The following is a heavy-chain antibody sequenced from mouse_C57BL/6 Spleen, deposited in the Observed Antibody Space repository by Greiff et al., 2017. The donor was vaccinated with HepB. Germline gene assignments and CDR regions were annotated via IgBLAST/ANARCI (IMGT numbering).Heavy chain of an antibody. Sequence: EVQLQQSGPELVKPGASVKMSCKASGYTFTDYNMHWVKQSHGKSLVWIGYINPNNGGTSYNQKFKGKATLTVNKSSSTAYMELRSLTSEDSAVYDCAREGTYYGNHYFDYWGQGTTLTVSS. D-gene: IGHD2-10*01. CDR3: AREGTYYGNHYFDY. CDR2: INPNNGGT. V-gene: IGHV1-22*01. CDR1: GYTFTDYN. J-gene: IGHJ2*01.